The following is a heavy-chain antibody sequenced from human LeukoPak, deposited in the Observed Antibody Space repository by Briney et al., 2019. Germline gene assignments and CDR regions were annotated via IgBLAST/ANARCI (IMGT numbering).Heavy chain of an antibody. CDR2: IYYSGST. Sequence: SETLSLTCAVYGGSFSGYYWSWIRQPPGKGLEWIGYIYYSGSTNYNPSLKSRVTISVDTSKNQFSLKLSSVTAADTAVYYCARERWLQPFDYWGQGTLVTVSS. V-gene: IGHV4-59*12. D-gene: IGHD5-24*01. J-gene: IGHJ4*02. CDR3: ARERWLQPFDY. CDR1: GGSFSGYY.